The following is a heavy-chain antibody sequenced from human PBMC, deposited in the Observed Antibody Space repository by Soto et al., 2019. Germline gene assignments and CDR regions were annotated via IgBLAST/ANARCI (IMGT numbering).Heavy chain of an antibody. D-gene: IGHD2-15*01. J-gene: IGHJ5*02. CDR2: ISSSSSYI. CDR3: ARSRLGYCSGGSCTRGFDP. V-gene: IGHV3-21*01. Sequence: GGSLRLSCAASGFTFSSYSMNWVRQAPGKGLDWVSSISSSSSYIYYADSVKGRFTISRDNAKNSLYLQMNSLRAEDTAVYYCARSRLGYCSGGSCTRGFDPWGQGTLVTVSS. CDR1: GFTFSSYS.